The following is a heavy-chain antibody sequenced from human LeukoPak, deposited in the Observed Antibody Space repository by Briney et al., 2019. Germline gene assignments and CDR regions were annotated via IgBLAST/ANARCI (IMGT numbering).Heavy chain of an antibody. Sequence: PGGSLGLSCAASGFTLNGYWMHWVRQAPGKGPVWVSRITPDGTSTTYADSVKGRFTISRDNAKNTLYVQMNSLRAEDTAVYYCARGAIRDAFDIWGQGTMVTVSS. V-gene: IGHV3-74*01. CDR1: GFTLNGYW. CDR2: ITPDGTST. CDR3: ARGAIRDAFDI. J-gene: IGHJ3*02.